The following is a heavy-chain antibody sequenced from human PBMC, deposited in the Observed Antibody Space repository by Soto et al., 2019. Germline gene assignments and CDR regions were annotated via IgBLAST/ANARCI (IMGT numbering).Heavy chain of an antibody. CDR1: GGSISSYY. CDR2: IYYSGST. Sequence: SETLSLTCTVSGGSISSYYWSWIRQPPGKGLEWIGYIYYSGSTNYNPSLKSRVTISVDTSKNQFSLKLSSVTAADTAVYYCARQKGDGYISYGMDVRGQRTTVTVSS. V-gene: IGHV4-59*08. J-gene: IGHJ6*02. CDR3: ARQKGDGYISYGMDV. D-gene: IGHD6-25*01.